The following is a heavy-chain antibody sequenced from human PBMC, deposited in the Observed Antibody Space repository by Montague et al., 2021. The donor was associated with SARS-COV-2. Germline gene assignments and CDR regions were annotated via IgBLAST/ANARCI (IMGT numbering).Heavy chain of an antibody. D-gene: IGHD1-14*01. CDR3: ARHHISTMYGYSWFDP. J-gene: IGHJ5*02. Sequence: TLSLTCTVSGVSVKNYYWSWIRQPPGKGLEWIGYVHYSGKTKSNPSLQNPINISLDASKNQFYLSLTSVTSADAAVYYCARHHISTMYGYSWFDPWGRGTLVTVSS. CDR1: GVSVKNYY. CDR2: VHYSGKT. V-gene: IGHV4-59*02.